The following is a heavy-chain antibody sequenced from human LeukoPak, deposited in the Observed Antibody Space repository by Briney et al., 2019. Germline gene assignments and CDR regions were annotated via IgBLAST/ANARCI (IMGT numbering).Heavy chain of an antibody. CDR3: ATDLHFGYCTATSCANY. CDR1: GFTVSSNY. CDR2: IRSTPDGGAT. Sequence: GGSLRLSCAASGFTVSSNYMSWVRQAPGKGLEWVGRIRSTPDGGATDYAAPVKGRFTISRDDSKNTLYLQMSSLRTEDTAVYYCATDLHFGYCTATSCANYWGQGTLVTVSS. J-gene: IGHJ4*02. V-gene: IGHV3-15*01. D-gene: IGHD2-2*03.